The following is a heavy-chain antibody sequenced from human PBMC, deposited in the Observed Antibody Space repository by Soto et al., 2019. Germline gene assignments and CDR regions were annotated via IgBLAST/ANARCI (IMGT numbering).Heavy chain of an antibody. V-gene: IGHV3-15*01. CDR1: GFTFSNAW. Sequence: LRLSCAASGFTFSNAWMSWVRQAPGKGLEWVGRIKSKTDGGTTDYAAPVKGRFTISRDDSKNTLYLQMNSLKTEDTAVYYCTITIGYSYGLDYWGQGTLVTVSS. CDR2: IKSKTDGGTT. J-gene: IGHJ4*02. D-gene: IGHD5-18*01. CDR3: TITIGYSYGLDY.